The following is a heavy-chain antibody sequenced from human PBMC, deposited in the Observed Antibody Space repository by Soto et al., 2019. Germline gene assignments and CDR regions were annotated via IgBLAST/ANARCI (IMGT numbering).Heavy chain of an antibody. CDR1: GFTVSSYG. V-gene: IGHV3-33*08. J-gene: IGHJ4*02. Sequence: GGSLRLSCAASGFTVSSYGMHWVRQATGKGLEWVAVIWYDGSNKYYADSVKVRFTISRDNSKNTLYLQMNSLRAEDTAVYYCARDEYSNSWFFDYWGQGTLVTVSS. CDR3: ARDEYSNSWFFDY. D-gene: IGHD6-13*01. CDR2: IWYDGSNK.